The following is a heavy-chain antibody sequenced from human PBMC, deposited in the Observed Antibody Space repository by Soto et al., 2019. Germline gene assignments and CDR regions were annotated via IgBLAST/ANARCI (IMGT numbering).Heavy chain of an antibody. V-gene: IGHV3-33*01. D-gene: IGHD1-26*01. CDR3: VRVGWELLSSDAFDI. CDR2: IWYDGSNK. J-gene: IGHJ3*02. Sequence: QMQLVESGGGVVQPGRSLRLSCAASGFTFSSYGMHWVRQAPGKGLEWVAVIWYDGSNKYYADSVKGRFTISRDNSKNTLDLQMNSLRAEDTAVYYCVRVGWELLSSDAFDIWGQGTMVTVSS. CDR1: GFTFSSYG.